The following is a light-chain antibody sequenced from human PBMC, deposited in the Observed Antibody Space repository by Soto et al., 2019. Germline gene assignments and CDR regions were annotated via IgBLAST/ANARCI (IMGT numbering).Light chain of an antibody. Sequence: QSALTQPASVSGSPGQSITISCTGTNSDVGGYNYVSWYQQHPGKAPKFMIYEVSNRPSGVSNRFSGSKSGNTASLTISGLQAEDEADYYCSSYTSRSSLYVFGTGTKLTVL. CDR2: EVS. CDR3: SSYTSRSSLYV. V-gene: IGLV2-14*01. J-gene: IGLJ1*01. CDR1: NSDVGGYNY.